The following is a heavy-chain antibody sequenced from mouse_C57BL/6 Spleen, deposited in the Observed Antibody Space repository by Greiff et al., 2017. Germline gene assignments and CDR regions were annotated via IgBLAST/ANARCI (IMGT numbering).Heavy chain of an antibody. V-gene: IGHV5-17*01. D-gene: IGHD1-1*01. CDR2: ISSGSSTI. CDR1: GFTFSDYG. Sequence: EVQLVESGGGLVKPGGSLKLSCAASGFTFSDYGMHWVRQAPEKGLEWVAYISSGSSTIYYADTVKGRFTISRDNAKNTRFLQMTSLRSEDTAMYYCARNDGSSFDYWGQGTTLTVSS. J-gene: IGHJ2*01. CDR3: ARNDGSSFDY.